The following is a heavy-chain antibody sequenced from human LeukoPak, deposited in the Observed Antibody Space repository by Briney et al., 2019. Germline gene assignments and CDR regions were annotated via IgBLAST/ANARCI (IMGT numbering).Heavy chain of an antibody. D-gene: IGHD2-2*01. Sequence: GGSLRLSCAASGFSFSSYAMSWVRQAPGKGLEWVSTISAGSGSTYYADSVKGRFTISRDNSNNTLYLQMNSLRAEDTAVYYCAAYCSSSRCRSFDYWGQGTLVTVSS. CDR1: GFSFSSYA. CDR3: AAYCSSSRCRSFDY. V-gene: IGHV3-23*01. J-gene: IGHJ4*02. CDR2: ISAGSGST.